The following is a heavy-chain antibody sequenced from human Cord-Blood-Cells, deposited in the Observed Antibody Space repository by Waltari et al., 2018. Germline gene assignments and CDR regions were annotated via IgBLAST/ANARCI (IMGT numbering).Heavy chain of an antibody. V-gene: IGHV2-26*01. Sequence: QVTLKESGPVLVKPTETLTLTCTVSGFSLSNARMGVSWIRQPPGKALEWLAHIFSNDEKSYSTSLKSRLTISKDTSKSQVVLTITNMDPVDKATYYCARLPLSYYYYGMDVWGQGTTVTVSS. J-gene: IGHJ6*02. CDR2: IFSNDEK. CDR1: GFSLSNARMG. CDR3: ARLPLSYYYYGMDV.